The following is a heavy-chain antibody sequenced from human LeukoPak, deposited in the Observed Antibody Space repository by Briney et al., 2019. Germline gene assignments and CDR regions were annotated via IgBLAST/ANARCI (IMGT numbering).Heavy chain of an antibody. CDR2: ISAYNGNT. Sequence: ASVKASCKASGYTFTSYGISWVRQAPGQGLEWMGWISAYNGNTNYAQKLQGRVTMTTDTSTSTAYMELRSLRSDDTAVYYCARDGGYSHYYYYGMDVWGQGTTVTVSS. CDR1: GYTFTSYG. J-gene: IGHJ6*02. D-gene: IGHD1-26*01. V-gene: IGHV1-18*01. CDR3: ARDGGYSHYYYYGMDV.